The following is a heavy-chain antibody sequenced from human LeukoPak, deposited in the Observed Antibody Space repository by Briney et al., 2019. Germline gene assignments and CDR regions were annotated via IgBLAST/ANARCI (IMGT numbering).Heavy chain of an antibody. CDR1: GGSFNNYY. D-gene: IGHD6-13*01. Sequence: SEALSLTCAVYGGSFNNYYWSWLRQPPGKGLEWIGYIYYSGSTNYNPSLKSRVTISVDASKNQFSLKLSSVTAADTAVYYCARASHVAAGLDYWGQGTLVTVSS. CDR3: ARASHVAAGLDY. J-gene: IGHJ4*02. V-gene: IGHV4-59*01. CDR2: IYYSGST.